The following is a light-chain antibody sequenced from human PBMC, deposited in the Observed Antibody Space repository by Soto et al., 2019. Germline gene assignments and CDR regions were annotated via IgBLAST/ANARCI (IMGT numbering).Light chain of an antibody. CDR1: QSVSSSY. CDR2: GAS. Sequence: EMVLTQSPGTLSLSPGGGATLXCRASQSVSSSYLAWYQQKPGQAPRLLIYGASSRATGIPDRFSGSGSGTDFTLTISRLEPEDFAVYYCQQYGSSPKTFGQGTKVDNK. CDR3: QQYGSSPKT. V-gene: IGKV3-20*01. J-gene: IGKJ1*01.